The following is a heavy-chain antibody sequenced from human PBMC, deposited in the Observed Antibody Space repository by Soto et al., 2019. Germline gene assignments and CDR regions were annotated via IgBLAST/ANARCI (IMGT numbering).Heavy chain of an antibody. V-gene: IGHV4-39*01. J-gene: IGHJ4*02. Sequence: QVQLQQSGPGLLKPSETLSLTCPVSGGSISSPSYNWGWVRQPPGKGPELIGSFFYGSRTHYSPSLESPLSISVDTARGKVSLFLTSVTTADTAVYCWSPCASTHFDSRGQGALVVVSS. CDR3: SPCASTHFDS. CDR2: FFYGSRT. D-gene: IGHD2-21*01. CDR1: GGSISSPSYN.